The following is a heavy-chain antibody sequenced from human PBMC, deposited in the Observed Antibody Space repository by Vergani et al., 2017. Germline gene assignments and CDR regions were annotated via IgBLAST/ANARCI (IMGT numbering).Heavy chain of an antibody. CDR3: AKYDWDIVVVPAGDNYYYYGMDV. V-gene: IGHV3-30*02. CDR1: GFTFSSYG. D-gene: IGHD2-2*01. J-gene: IGHJ6*02. CDR2: IRYDGSNK. Sequence: QVQLVESGGGVVQPGGSLRLSCAASGFTFSSYGMHWVRQAPGKGLEWVAFIRYDGSNKYYADSVKGRFTISRDNSKNTLYLQMNSLRAEDTAVYYCAKYDWDIVVVPAGDNYYYYGMDVWGQGTTVTVSS.